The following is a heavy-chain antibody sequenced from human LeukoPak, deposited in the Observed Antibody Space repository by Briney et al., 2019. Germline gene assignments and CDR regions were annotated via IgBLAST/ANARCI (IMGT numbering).Heavy chain of an antibody. CDR2: INPNSGNT. V-gene: IGHV1-8*02. Sequence: ASVKVSCKASGYTFTGYYIHWVRQAPGQGLEWMGRINPNSGNTGYAQKFQGRVTMTRNTSISTAYMELSSLRSEDTAVYYCASGAGNHDYWGLGTLVTVSS. J-gene: IGHJ4*02. D-gene: IGHD4-23*01. CDR1: GYTFTGYY. CDR3: ASGAGNHDY.